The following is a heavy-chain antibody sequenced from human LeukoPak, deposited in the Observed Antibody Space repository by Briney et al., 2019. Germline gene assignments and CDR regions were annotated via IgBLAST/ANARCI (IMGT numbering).Heavy chain of an antibody. J-gene: IGHJ5*02. D-gene: IGHD3-3*01. CDR1: GGSISSYY. CDR2: IYTSGST. CDR3: ARQRIFGVVISGWFDP. V-gene: IGHV4-4*09. Sequence: SETLSLTCPVSGGSISSYYWSWIRQPPGKGLEWIGYIYTSGSTNYNPSLKSRVTISVDTSKNQFSLKLSSVTAADTAVYYCARQRIFGVVISGWFDPWGQGTLVTVSS.